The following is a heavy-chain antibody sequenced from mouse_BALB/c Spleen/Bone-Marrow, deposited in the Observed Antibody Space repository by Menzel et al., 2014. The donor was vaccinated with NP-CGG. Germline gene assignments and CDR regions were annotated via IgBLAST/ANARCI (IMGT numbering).Heavy chain of an antibody. CDR2: INPDSKTI. D-gene: IGHD2-3*01. CDR1: GFDFSRYW. Sequence: EVHLVESGGGLVQPGGSLKLSCAASGFDFSRYWMSWVRQAPGKGLEWIGEINPDSKTINYSPSLKDKFIISRDNAKNTLYLQMNKVRSEDTALYYCARLGYYGGFAYWGQGTLVTDSA. J-gene: IGHJ3*01. V-gene: IGHV4-1*02. CDR3: ARLGYYGGFAY.